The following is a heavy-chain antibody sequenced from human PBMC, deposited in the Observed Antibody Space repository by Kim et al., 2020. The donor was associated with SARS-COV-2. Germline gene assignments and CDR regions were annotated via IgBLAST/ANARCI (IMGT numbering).Heavy chain of an antibody. Sequence: SETLFLTCTVSVGSISSSSYYWGWIRQPPGQGLEWIGSIYYSGSTYYNPSLKSRVTISVDTSKNQFSLKLSSVTAADTAVYYCAKEIAGIAAADDAFDI. D-gene: IGHD6-13*01. CDR2: IYYSGST. V-gene: IGHV4-39*02. CDR1: VGSISSSSYY. CDR3: AKEIAGIAAADDAFDI. J-gene: IGHJ3*02.